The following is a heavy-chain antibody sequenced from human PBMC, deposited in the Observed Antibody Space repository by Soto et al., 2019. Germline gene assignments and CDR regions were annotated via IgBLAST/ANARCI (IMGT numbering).Heavy chain of an antibody. J-gene: IGHJ4*02. CDR2: INPSGGST. CDR1: GYTFTSYY. Sequence: QVQLVQSGAEVKKPGASVKVSCKASGYTFTSYYMHWVRQAPGQGLEWMGIINPSGGSTSYAQKFQGIVTMPRDTSTSTVDMELSSLRSEDTAVYYCASLGYDNYFDYWGQGTLVTVSS. D-gene: IGHD5-12*01. CDR3: ASLGYDNYFDY. V-gene: IGHV1-46*03.